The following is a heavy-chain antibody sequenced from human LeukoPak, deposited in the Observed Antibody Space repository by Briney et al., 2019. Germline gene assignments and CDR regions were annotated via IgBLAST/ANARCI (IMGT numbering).Heavy chain of an antibody. CDR3: ARDDRAFDGI. CDR1: GYTFTGYY. CDR2: INPNSGGT. Sequence: ASVKVSCKASGYTFTGYYMHWVRHAPVQGLEWMGWINPNSGGTNYAQKFQGRVTMTRDTSISTAYMELSSLRSDDTAVYYCARDDRAFDGIWGQGTMVTVSS. J-gene: IGHJ3*02. V-gene: IGHV1-2*02. D-gene: IGHD3-9*01.